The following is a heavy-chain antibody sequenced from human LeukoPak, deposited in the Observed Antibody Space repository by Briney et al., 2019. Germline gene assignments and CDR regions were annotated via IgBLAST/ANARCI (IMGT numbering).Heavy chain of an antibody. CDR2: IYTSGST. V-gene: IGHV4-4*07. J-gene: IGHJ5*02. Sequence: PSETLSLTCTVSGGSISSYYWSWIRQPAGKGLEWIGRIYTSGSTNYNPSLKSRVTMSVDTSMNQFSLKLSSVTAADTAVYYCARARNYYDSSGYYRFDPWGQGTLVTVSS. CDR3: ARARNYYDSSGYYRFDP. D-gene: IGHD3-22*01. CDR1: GGSISSYY.